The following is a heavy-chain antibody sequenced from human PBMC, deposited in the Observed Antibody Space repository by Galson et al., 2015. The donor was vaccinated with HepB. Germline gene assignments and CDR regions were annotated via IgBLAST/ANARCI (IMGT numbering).Heavy chain of an antibody. J-gene: IGHJ3*02. V-gene: IGHV1-69*13. CDR3: ARDLVSDYYDADAFDI. CDR1: GGTFSSYA. CDR2: IIPIFGTA. Sequence: SVKVSCKASGGTFSSYAISWVRQAPGQGLEWMGGIIPIFGTANYAQKFQGRVTITADESTSTAYMELSSLRSEDTAVYYCARDLVSDYYDADAFDIWGQGTMVTVSS. D-gene: IGHD3-22*01.